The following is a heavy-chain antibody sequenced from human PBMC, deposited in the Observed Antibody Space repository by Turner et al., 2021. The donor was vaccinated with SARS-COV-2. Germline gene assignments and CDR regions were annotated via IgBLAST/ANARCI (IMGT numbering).Heavy chain of an antibody. J-gene: IGHJ4*02. CDR1: RFTFSSYA. V-gene: IGHV3-30*18. D-gene: IGHD4-4*01. CDR2: ISYDGNNK. CDR3: AKQLGLYSNPMYYFDY. Sequence: VQLLESGGGLVQPGGSLRLSCAASRFTFSSYAMSWVRQAPGKGLEWVAVISYDGNNKYYADSVKGRFTISRDNSKNTLYLQMNSLRAEDTAVYYCAKQLGLYSNPMYYFDYWGQGTLVTVSS.